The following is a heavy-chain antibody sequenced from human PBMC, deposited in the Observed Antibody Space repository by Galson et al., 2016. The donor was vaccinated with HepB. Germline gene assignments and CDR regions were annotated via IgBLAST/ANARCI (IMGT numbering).Heavy chain of an antibody. Sequence: ETLSLTCTVSGASISVRSYYRGWVRQSPGKGLEWIASIHFSGSTYYSPSLRSRVAISGDTSKNQFILRVNSVTAADTAVYYCSRQSRFREYLVSYHFDSWGLGTVVAVSS. CDR3: SRQSRFREYLVSYHFDS. J-gene: IGHJ4*02. V-gene: IGHV4-39*01. CDR1: GASISVRSYY. CDR2: IHFSGST. D-gene: IGHD2/OR15-2a*01.